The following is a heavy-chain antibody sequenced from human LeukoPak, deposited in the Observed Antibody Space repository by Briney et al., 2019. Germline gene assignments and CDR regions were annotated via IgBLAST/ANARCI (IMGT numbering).Heavy chain of an antibody. CDR1: GFTFSSYA. D-gene: IGHD3-10*01. CDR2: ISNDGSNK. J-gene: IGHJ4*02. Sequence: SGGSLRLSCAASGFTFSSYAMHWVRQAPGKGLEWVAVISNDGSNKYYADSAKGRFTISRDNSKNTLYLQMNSLRAEDTAVYYCARGRLYYSGSASYEADYWGQGTLVTVSS. V-gene: IGHV3-30-3*01. CDR3: ARGRLYYSGSASYEADY.